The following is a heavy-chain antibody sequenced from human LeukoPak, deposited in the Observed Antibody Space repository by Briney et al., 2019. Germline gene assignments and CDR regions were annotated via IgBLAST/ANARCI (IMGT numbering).Heavy chain of an antibody. D-gene: IGHD3-22*01. CDR1: GGSISSYY. CDR3: ARVGGYYDSSGYYYGSSGFDY. V-gene: IGHV4-59*01. CDR2: IYYSGST. Sequence: KASETLSLTCTVSGGSISSYYWSWIRQPPGKGLEWIGYIYYSGSTNYNPSLKSRVTISVDTSKNQFSLKLSSVTAADTAVYYCARVGGYYDSSGYYYGSSGFDYWGQGTLVTVSS. J-gene: IGHJ4*02.